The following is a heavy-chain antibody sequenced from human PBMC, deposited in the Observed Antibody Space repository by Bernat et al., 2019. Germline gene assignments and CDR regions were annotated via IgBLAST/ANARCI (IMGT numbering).Heavy chain of an antibody. CDR1: GGSISSGDYY. D-gene: IGHD3-22*01. V-gene: IGHV4-30-4*01. J-gene: IGHJ5*02. CDR2: IYYSGST. CDR3: ARGGHYYDSSGYYTTYYWFDP. Sequence: QVQLQESGPGLVKPSQTLSLTCTVSGGSISSGDYYWSWIRQPPGKGLEWIGYIYYSGSTYYNTSRKSRVTISVDTSKNQFSLKLSYVTAAEKAVYYCARGGHYYDSSGYYTTYYWFDPWGQGTLVTVSS.